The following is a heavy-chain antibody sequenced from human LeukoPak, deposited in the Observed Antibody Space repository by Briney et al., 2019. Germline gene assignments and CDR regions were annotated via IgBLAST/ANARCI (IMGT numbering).Heavy chain of an antibody. Sequence: SETLSLTCTVSGGSISSHYWSWIRQPQGKGLEWIGYVYYSGSTNYNPSLKSRVTISVDTSKNQFSLKLSSVTAADTAVYYCARSRIGKLSYYYMDVWGKGTTVTVSS. V-gene: IGHV4-59*11. D-gene: IGHD2-15*01. CDR2: VYYSGST. CDR1: GGSISSHY. CDR3: ARSRIGKLSYYYMDV. J-gene: IGHJ6*03.